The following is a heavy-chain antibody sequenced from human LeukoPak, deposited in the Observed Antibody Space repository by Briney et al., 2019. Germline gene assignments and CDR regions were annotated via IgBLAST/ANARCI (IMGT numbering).Heavy chain of an antibody. CDR1: GGSISSYY. J-gene: IGHJ5*02. CDR2: IYYSGST. Sequence: SETLSLTCTVSGGSISSYYWSWIRQPPGKGLEWIGYIYYSGSTNYNPSLKSRVTISVDTSKNQFPLKLSSVTAADTAVYYCARVLVPAAMTVGFDPWGQGTLVTVSS. V-gene: IGHV4-59*01. CDR3: ARVLVPAAMTVGFDP. D-gene: IGHD2-2*01.